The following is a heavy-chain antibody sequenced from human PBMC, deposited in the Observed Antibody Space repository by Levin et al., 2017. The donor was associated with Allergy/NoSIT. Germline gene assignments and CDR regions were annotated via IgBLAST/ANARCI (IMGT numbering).Heavy chain of an antibody. V-gene: IGHV3-23*01. J-gene: IGHJ4*02. Sequence: GESLKISCVVSGFTFSGYAMAWVRQAPGKGLEWVSVISGGGDSIFYADSVRGRFTISRDNSKNTLYVQMNSLRLEDTAVYYCARESPHFDCWGQGTLVTVSS. CDR3: ARESPHFDC. CDR1: GFTFSGYA. CDR2: ISGGGDSI.